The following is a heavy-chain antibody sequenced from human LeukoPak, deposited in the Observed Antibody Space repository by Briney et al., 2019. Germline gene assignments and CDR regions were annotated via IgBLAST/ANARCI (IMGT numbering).Heavy chain of an antibody. CDR2: IYYSGST. CDR1: GGSFSGYY. Sequence: SETLSLTCAVYGGSFSGYYWGWIRQPPGKGLEWIGSIYYSGSTYYNPSLKSRVTISVDTSKNQFSLKLSSVTAADTAVYYCARAVVTRLYYYYMDVWGKGTTVTVSS. J-gene: IGHJ6*03. CDR3: ARAVVTRLYYYYMDV. D-gene: IGHD4-23*01. V-gene: IGHV4-34*01.